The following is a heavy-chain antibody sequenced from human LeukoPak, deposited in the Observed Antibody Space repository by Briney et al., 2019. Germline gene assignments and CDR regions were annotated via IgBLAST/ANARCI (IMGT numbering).Heavy chain of an antibody. J-gene: IGHJ4*02. CDR2: INPNSGGT. CDR1: GYTFTGYY. CDR3: ARGPADSSGYYYLGY. V-gene: IGHV1-2*02. D-gene: IGHD3-22*01. Sequence: ASVKVSCKASGYTFTGYYMHWVRQAPGQGLEWMGWINPNSGGTNYAQKFQGRVTMTRDMSTSTVYMELSSLRSEDTAVYYCARGPADSSGYYYLGYWGQGTLVTVSS.